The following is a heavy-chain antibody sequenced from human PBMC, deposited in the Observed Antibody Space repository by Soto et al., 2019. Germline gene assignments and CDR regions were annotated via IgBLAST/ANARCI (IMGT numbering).Heavy chain of an antibody. V-gene: IGHV1-69*12. CDR3: ARGDATKIVVTTYYGMDV. Sequence: QVQLVQSGAEVKKPGSSVKVSCKASGGSLSNYGISWVRQAPGQGLEWMGGIIPVFGTANYAQKFQGRVRITAEESTRIVYMDVTSLRSEDTAVYYCARGDATKIVVTTYYGMDVWGQGTTVTVSS. D-gene: IGHD4-17*01. CDR2: IIPVFGTA. CDR1: GGSLSNYG. J-gene: IGHJ6*02.